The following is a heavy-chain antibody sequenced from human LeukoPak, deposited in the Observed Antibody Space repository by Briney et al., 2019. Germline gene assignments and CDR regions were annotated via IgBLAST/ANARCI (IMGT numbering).Heavy chain of an antibody. CDR2: IRGSGGTT. J-gene: IGHJ4*02. CDR3: AKGLFDWLSDSDY. D-gene: IGHD3-9*01. CDR1: GFTFSGCA. V-gene: IGHV3-23*01. Sequence: GGSLGLSCAASGFTFSGCAMSWVRQAPGKGLEWVSAIRGSGGTTYYADSVKGRFTISRDNSKDTLYLQMNSLRAEDTAVYYCAKGLFDWLSDSDYWGQGTLVTVSS.